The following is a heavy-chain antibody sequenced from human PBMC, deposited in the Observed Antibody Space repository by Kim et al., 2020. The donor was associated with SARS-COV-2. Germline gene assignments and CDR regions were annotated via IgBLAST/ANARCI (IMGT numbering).Heavy chain of an antibody. Sequence: SETLSLTCTVSGGSIISGSYYWSWIRQPAGKGLEWIGRIYTSGSTNYNPSLKSRVTISVDTSKNQFSLKLSSVTAADTAVYYCARGYCSGGSCYPDYWGQGTLVTVSS. J-gene: IGHJ4*02. D-gene: IGHD2-15*01. CDR1: GGSIISGSYY. V-gene: IGHV4-61*02. CDR3: ARGYCSGGSCYPDY. CDR2: IYTSGST.